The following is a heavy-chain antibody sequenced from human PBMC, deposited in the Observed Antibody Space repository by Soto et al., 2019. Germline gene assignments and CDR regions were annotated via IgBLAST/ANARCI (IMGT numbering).Heavy chain of an antibody. CDR2: IYYSGST. Sequence: PSETLSLTCTVSGGSISSGDYCWSWIRQPPGKGLEWIGYIYYSGSTYYNPSLKSRVTISVDTSKNQFSLKLSSVTAADTAVYYCARDIGYYDFWSGYYGDYYYYGMDVWGQGTTVTVSS. J-gene: IGHJ6*02. D-gene: IGHD3-3*01. V-gene: IGHV4-30-4*01. CDR3: ARDIGYYDFWSGYYGDYYYYGMDV. CDR1: GGSISSGDYC.